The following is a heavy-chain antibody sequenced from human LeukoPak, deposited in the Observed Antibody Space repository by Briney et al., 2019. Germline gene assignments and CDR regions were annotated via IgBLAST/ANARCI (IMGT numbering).Heavy chain of an antibody. CDR1: GFTFSSYS. D-gene: IGHD6-19*01. CDR3: ARGRPRLSSGWYDYFDY. CDR2: ISSSSTI. V-gene: IGHV3-48*04. Sequence: GGSLRLSCAASGFTFSSYSMNWLRQAPGKELEWVSYISSSSTIYYADSVKGRFTISRDNAKNSLYLQMNSLRAEDTAVYYCARGRPRLSSGWYDYFDYWGQGTLVTVSS. J-gene: IGHJ4*02.